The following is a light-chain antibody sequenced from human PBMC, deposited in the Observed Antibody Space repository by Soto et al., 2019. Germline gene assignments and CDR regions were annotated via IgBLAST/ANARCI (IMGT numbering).Light chain of an antibody. J-gene: IGKJ4*01. V-gene: IGKV3-20*01. CDR1: QSVSISY. CDR2: GAS. CDR3: QQYGSSRGLT. Sequence: EIVFRQSPGTLALSSGERAALSCRASQSVSISYLAWYQQKPGQAPRLLIYGASSRATGIPDRFSGSGSGTDFTLTISRLEPEDFAVYYCQQYGSSRGLTFGGGTKVDIK.